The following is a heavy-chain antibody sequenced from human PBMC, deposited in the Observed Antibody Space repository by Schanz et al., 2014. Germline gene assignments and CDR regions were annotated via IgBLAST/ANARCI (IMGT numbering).Heavy chain of an antibody. V-gene: IGHV3-23*04. CDR2: ISHSGGSK. D-gene: IGHD6-19*01. CDR3: AKLSSSGRLAGYFDY. J-gene: IGHJ4*02. Sequence: EVQLVESGGGLVQPGGSLRLSCAASGFTFNSYAMTWVRQAPGKGLEWVSSISHSGGSKYYADSVKGRFTISRDNSKNTLYLQMSSLRAEDTAIYYCAKLSSSGRLAGYFDYWGQGALVTVSS. CDR1: GFTFNSYA.